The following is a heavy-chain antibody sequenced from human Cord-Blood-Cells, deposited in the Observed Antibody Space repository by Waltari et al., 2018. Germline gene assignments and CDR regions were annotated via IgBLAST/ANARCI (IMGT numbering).Heavy chain of an antibody. CDR1: GYTFTRYA. D-gene: IGHD6-19*01. Sequence: QVQLVQSGAEVKKPGASVKVSCKASGYTFTRYAMHWVRQAPGQRLEWMGWINAGNGNTKYSQKFQGRVTITRDTSASTAYMELSSLRSEDTAVYYCARGIAVAGTRGFDYWGQGTLVTVSS. CDR2: INAGNGNT. CDR3: ARGIAVAGTRGFDY. J-gene: IGHJ4*02. V-gene: IGHV1-3*01.